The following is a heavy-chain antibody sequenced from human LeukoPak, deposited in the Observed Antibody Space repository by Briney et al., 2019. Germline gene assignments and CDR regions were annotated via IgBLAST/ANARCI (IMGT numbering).Heavy chain of an antibody. D-gene: IGHD3-22*01. Sequence: ASVKVSCKASGYTFTSYGISWVRQAPGQGLEWMGWINAYNGNTSYAQKLQGRVTMTTDTSTSTAYMELRSLRSDDTAVYYCARDTPYYYDSSGYSQTDAFDIWGQGTMVTVSS. CDR1: GYTFTSYG. CDR3: ARDTPYYYDSSGYSQTDAFDI. J-gene: IGHJ3*02. CDR2: INAYNGNT. V-gene: IGHV1-18*01.